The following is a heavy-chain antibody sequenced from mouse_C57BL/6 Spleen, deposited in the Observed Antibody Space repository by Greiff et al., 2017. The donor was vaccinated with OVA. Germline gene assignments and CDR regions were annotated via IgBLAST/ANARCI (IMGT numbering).Heavy chain of an antibody. CDR1: GYSITSGYD. CDR2: ISYSGST. J-gene: IGHJ4*01. D-gene: IGHD2-3*01. V-gene: IGHV3-1*01. Sequence: VQLKESGPGMVKPSQSLSLTCTVTGYSITSGYDWHWIRHFPGNKLEWMGYISYSGSTNYNPSLKSRISITHDTSKNHFFLKLNSVTTEDTATYYCARGGYDGYYDAMDYWGQGTSVTVSS. CDR3: ARGGYDGYYDAMDY.